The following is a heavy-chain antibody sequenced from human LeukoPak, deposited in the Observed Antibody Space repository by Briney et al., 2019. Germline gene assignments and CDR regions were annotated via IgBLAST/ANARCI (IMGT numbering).Heavy chain of an antibody. Sequence: PGGSLRLSCAASGFTVSSNYMSWVRQAPGKGLEWVSVIYSGGSTYYADSVKGRFTISRDNSKNTLYLQMNSLRAEDTAVYYCARDSNYDFWSGYYHGYWGQGTVVTVSS. J-gene: IGHJ4*02. CDR3: ARDSNYDFWSGYYHGY. CDR1: GFTVSSNY. CDR2: IYSGGST. D-gene: IGHD3-3*01. V-gene: IGHV3-53*01.